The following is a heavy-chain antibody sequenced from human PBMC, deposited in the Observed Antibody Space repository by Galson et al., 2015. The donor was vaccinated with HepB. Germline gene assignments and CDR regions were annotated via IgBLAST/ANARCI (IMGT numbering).Heavy chain of an antibody. Sequence: LSLTCTVSGGSLRSGDYYWTWIHQPPGKGLEWIGYIYYSGSTYYNPSLKSRVTISVDTSKNQFSLKLSYVTATDTAVYYCARAMGYSSSWSSYYHCDYAMDVWGQGTTVTVSS. J-gene: IGHJ6*02. CDR1: GGSLRSGDYY. V-gene: IGHV4-30-4*01. CDR3: ARAMGYSSSWSSYYHCDYAMDV. D-gene: IGHD6-13*01. CDR2: IYYSGST.